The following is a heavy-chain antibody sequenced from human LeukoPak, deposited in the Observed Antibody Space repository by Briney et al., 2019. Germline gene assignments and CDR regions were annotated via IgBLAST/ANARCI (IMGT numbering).Heavy chain of an antibody. J-gene: IGHJ6*03. D-gene: IGHD2-2*02. CDR2: IYHSGST. Sequence: PSLTLSLTCTVSGGPISSGGYYWSWIRQPPGEGLGWIGYIYHSGSTYYNPSLKSRFTISVDRSKNQFSLKLSSVTAADTAVYYCARDCPEYCSSTSCYTSRYYYMDVWGKGTTVTVSS. CDR1: GGPISSGGYY. V-gene: IGHV4-30-2*01. CDR3: ARDCPEYCSSTSCYTSRYYYMDV.